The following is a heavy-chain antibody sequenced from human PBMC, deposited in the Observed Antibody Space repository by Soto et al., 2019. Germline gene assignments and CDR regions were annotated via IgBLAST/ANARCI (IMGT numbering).Heavy chain of an antibody. CDR1: GYTFTRNG. J-gene: IGHJ6*02. CDR2: ISPNSGNT. D-gene: IGHD3-22*01. V-gene: IGHV1-18*01. CDR3: VKDRDSNSWPSRDV. Sequence: QVHLVQSGAEVKKPGASVNVSCKTSGYTFTRNGISWVRQAPGQGLEWMGWISPNSGNTKYAQKLQGRVIMTTDTAARKAYLELRSLRSDATAVYYCVKDRDSNSWPSRDVWGRGTTVTVSS.